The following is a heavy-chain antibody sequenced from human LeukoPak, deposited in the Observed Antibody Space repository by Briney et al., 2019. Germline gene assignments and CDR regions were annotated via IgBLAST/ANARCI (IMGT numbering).Heavy chain of an antibody. V-gene: IGHV3-30*03. CDR3: ARNSGSYHDAFDI. Sequence: PGESLRLSCAASGFTFSSYGIHWVRQAPGKGLEWVAVISYDGSNKYNADSVKGRFTISRDNSKNTLYLQMNSLRAEDTAVYYCARNSGSYHDAFDIWGQGTMVTVSS. CDR2: ISYDGSNK. J-gene: IGHJ3*02. CDR1: GFTFSSYG. D-gene: IGHD1-26*01.